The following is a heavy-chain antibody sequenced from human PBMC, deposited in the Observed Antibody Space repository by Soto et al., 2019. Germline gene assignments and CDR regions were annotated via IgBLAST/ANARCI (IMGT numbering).Heavy chain of an antibody. Sequence: SVKVSCKASGGPYNSFAISWVRQAPGQGLEWIGGIIPVFGTATYAQKFKGRVTITAEESTSTAYMELSSLTSEDTAVYYCARLLGGAGSYYDGQNYNYYNGMDVWGQGTTVTVSS. CDR3: ARLLGGAGSYYDGQNYNYYNGMDV. V-gene: IGHV1-69*13. J-gene: IGHJ6*02. CDR2: IIPVFGTA. D-gene: IGHD3-10*01. CDR1: GGPYNSFA.